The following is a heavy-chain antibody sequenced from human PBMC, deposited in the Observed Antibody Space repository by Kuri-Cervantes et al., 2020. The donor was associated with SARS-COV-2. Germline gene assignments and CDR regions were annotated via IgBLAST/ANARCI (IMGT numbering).Heavy chain of an antibody. CDR3: ARGLETYGGEGELDY. D-gene: IGHD4-23*01. CDR1: GFTFSGHW. CDR2: INPDGSYT. V-gene: IGHV3-74*01. Sequence: GGSLRLSCAASGFTFSGHWIHWVRQAPGKGLVWVSRINPDGSYTNNADSVKGRFTLSRDNAKNMLFLQMNSLRAEDTAVYYCARGLETYGGEGELDYWGQGTLVTVSS. J-gene: IGHJ4*02.